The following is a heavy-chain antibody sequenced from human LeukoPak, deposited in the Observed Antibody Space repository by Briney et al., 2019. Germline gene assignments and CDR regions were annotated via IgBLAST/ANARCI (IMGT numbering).Heavy chain of an antibody. D-gene: IGHD5-12*01. CDR3: ARDSVIVATTTRGAGADFDY. V-gene: IGHV1-46*01. J-gene: IGHJ4*02. CDR1: GYTFTSYG. Sequence: ASVKVSCKASGYTFTSYGISWVRQAPGQGLEWMGIINPSGGSTSYAQKFQGRVTMTRDMSTSTVYMELSSLRSEDTAVYYCARDSVIVATTTRGAGADFDYWGQGTLVTVSS. CDR2: INPSGGST.